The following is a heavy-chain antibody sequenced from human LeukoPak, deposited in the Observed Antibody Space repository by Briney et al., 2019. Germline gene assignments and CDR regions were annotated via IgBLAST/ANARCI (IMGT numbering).Heavy chain of an antibody. CDR1: GYSFTSYW. D-gene: IGHD2-2*01. J-gene: IGHJ4*02. CDR2: IYPGDSDT. CDR3: ARAPSGVYCSTTTCYGDYFDY. V-gene: IGHV5-51*01. Sequence: GESLQISCKGSGYSFTSYWINWVRQMPGKGLEWMGIIYPGDSDTRYSPSFQGQVTISADKSISTAYLQWSSLKASDTAMYYCARAPSGVYCSTTTCYGDYFDYWGQGTLVTASS.